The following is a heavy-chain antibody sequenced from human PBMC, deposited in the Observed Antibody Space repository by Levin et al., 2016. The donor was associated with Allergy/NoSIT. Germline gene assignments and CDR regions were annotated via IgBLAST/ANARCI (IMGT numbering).Heavy chain of an antibody. J-gene: IGHJ5*02. CDR1: GDSMNDSNYF. Sequence: SETLSLTCIVSGDSMNDSNYFWGWIRQAPGKGLEWVGSVFKSGSSYSNPSLRSRVTISRDTSKNQFSLNLRSVTAADTAVYYCAKHRGELMIVAGWFDPWSQGTLVTVSS. CDR3: AKHRGELMIVAGWFDP. D-gene: IGHD5-12*01. V-gene: IGHV4-39*01. CDR2: VFKSGSS.